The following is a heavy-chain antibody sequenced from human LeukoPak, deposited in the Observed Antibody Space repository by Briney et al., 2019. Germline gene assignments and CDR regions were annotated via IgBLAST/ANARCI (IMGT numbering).Heavy chain of an antibody. D-gene: IGHD6-13*01. CDR3: AREIPAAGHFDS. V-gene: IGHV4-59*11. CDR2: VYYTGGT. Sequence: SETLSLTCTVSGGSIRGHYWNWIRQPPGKELEWIGYVYYTGGTNYNPSLWSRVTISVDTSKNVFSLSLSSVTAADTAVYYCAREIPAAGHFDSWGQGTLVTVSS. CDR1: GGSIRGHY. J-gene: IGHJ4*02.